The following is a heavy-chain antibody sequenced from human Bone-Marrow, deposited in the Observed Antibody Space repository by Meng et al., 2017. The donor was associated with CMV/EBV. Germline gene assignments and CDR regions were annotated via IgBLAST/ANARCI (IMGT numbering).Heavy chain of an antibody. CDR1: GGSFSGYD. Sequence: SETLSLTCAVYGGSFSGYDWTWIRQSPGKGLEWIGEINHRGSTNYNPSLKSRLTISLDTSKNQFSLKLKSVTAADTAVYYCARGSTSVTMIVVVFTAASLAYDSWGQGPRVTGYS. CDR2: INHRGST. V-gene: IGHV4-34*01. D-gene: IGHD3-22*01. CDR3: ARGSTSVTMIVVVFTAASLAYDS. J-gene: IGHJ4*02.